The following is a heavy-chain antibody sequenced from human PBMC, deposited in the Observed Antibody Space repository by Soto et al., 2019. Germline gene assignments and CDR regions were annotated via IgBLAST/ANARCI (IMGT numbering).Heavy chain of an antibody. CDR3: ERLGAAAGIGYYYYGMDV. J-gene: IGHJ6*02. Sequence: SETLSLTCTVSGGSISSYYWSWIRQPPGKGLEWIGYIYYSGSTNYNPSLKSRVTISVDTSKNQFSLKLSSVTAADTAVYYCERLGAAAGIGYYYYGMDVWGQGNTVTAP. CDR2: IYYSGST. V-gene: IGHV4-59*08. CDR1: GGSISSYY. D-gene: IGHD6-13*01.